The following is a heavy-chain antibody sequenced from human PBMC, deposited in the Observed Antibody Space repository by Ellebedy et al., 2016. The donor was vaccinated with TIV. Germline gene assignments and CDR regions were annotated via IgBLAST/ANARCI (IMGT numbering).Heavy chain of an antibody. CDR1: GGSIGRYF. CDR2: IYYSGST. D-gene: IGHD4-17*01. Sequence: MPGGSLRLSCIVSGGSIGRYFWNWIRQPLGEGLEWLGYIYYSGSTTYNPSLKRRVPMSVGTSKNQFSLKLSSVTAADTAVYYCARRLHYGDWYFDLWGRGTLVTVSS. J-gene: IGHJ2*01. CDR3: ARRLHYGDWYFDL. V-gene: IGHV4-59*01.